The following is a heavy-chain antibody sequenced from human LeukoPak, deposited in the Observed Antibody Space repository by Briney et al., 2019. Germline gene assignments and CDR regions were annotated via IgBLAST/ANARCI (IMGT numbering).Heavy chain of an antibody. CDR3: VRDCGFHTFDY. CDR2: IKEDGSEK. D-gene: IGHD2-21*01. CDR1: GFTFSSYW. Sequence: GGSLRLSCAASGFTFSSYWMTWVRQAPGKGLEYVANIKEDGSEKYYLDSVKGRFTISRDNAKNSLYLQMSSLRGDDTAVYYCVRDCGFHTFDYWGQGTMVTVSS. J-gene: IGHJ4*02. V-gene: IGHV3-7*05.